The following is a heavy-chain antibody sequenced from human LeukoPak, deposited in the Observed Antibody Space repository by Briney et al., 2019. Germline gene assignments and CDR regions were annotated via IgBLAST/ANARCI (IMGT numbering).Heavy chain of an antibody. D-gene: IGHD3-10*01. V-gene: IGHV3-7*01. J-gene: IGHJ4*02. CDR1: GFSFSSYW. CDR3: AKGGVWFGELLYDYFDY. CDR2: IEEDGSQQ. Sequence: PGGSLRLSCAASGFSFSSYWMSWVRQAPGKGLEWVANIEEDGSQQFYVDSVKGRFTISRDNAKKSLYLQMNSLRVEDTGVYYCAKGGVWFGELLYDYFDYWGQGTLVTVSS.